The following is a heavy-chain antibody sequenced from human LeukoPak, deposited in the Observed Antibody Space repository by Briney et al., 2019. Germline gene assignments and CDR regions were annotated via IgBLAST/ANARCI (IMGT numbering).Heavy chain of an antibody. CDR2: IYTSGST. D-gene: IGHD3-10*01. Sequence: SETLSLTCTVSGGSISSYYWSWIRQPAGKGLEWIGRIYTSGSTNYNPSLKSRVTISVDTSKNQFSLKLSSVTAADTAVYYCARRSITMVRGVPRYNWFDPWGQGTLVTVSS. J-gene: IGHJ5*02. CDR3: ARRSITMVRGVPRYNWFDP. V-gene: IGHV4-4*07. CDR1: GGSISSYY.